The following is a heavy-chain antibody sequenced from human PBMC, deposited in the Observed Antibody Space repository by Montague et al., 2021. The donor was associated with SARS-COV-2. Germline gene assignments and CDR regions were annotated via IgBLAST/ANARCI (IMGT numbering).Heavy chain of an antibody. CDR2: INHSGST. CDR3: ARGAPTITMIVVVFTGAGWYFDL. CDR1: GGSLASYY. V-gene: IGHV4-34*01. Sequence: SETLSLTCSVSGGSLASYYWSWIRQPPGKGLEWIGEINHSGSTNYNPSLKSRVSISVDTSKNQFSLKLSSVTAADTAVYYCARGAPTITMIVVVFTGAGWYFDLWGRGTLVTVSS. D-gene: IGHD3-22*01. J-gene: IGHJ2*01.